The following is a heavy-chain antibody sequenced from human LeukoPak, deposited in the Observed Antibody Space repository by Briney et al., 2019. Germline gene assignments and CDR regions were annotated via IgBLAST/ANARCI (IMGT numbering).Heavy chain of an antibody. CDR2: IKQDGGEI. Sequence: GGSLRLSCAASGFPFSSYWMSWVRQAPGKGLEWVANIKQDGGEIFYVDSVKGRFTISRDNAKNSLYLQMNSLRAEDTAVYYCARDWYSHGYDYWGQGTLVTVSS. CDR3: ARDWYSHGYDY. CDR1: GFPFSSYW. V-gene: IGHV3-7*01. J-gene: IGHJ4*02. D-gene: IGHD5-18*01.